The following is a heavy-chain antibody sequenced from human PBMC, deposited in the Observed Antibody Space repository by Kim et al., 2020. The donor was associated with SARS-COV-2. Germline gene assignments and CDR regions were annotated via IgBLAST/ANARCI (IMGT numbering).Heavy chain of an antibody. Sequence: GESLKISCKGSGYSFTSYWISWVRQMPGKGLEWMGRIDPSDSYTNYSPSFQGHVTISADKSISTAYLQWSSLKASDTAMYYCARHPQPETYYFDYWGQGTLVTVSS. CDR3: ARHPQPETYYFDY. CDR1: GYSFTSYW. CDR2: IDPSDSYT. V-gene: IGHV5-10-1*01. D-gene: IGHD2-2*01. J-gene: IGHJ4*02.